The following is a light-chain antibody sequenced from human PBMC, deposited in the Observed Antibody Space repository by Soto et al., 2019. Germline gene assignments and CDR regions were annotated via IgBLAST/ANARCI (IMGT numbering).Light chain of an antibody. CDR2: SNN. J-gene: IGLJ1*01. V-gene: IGLV1-44*01. Sequence: QSVLTQPPSASGTPGQRVTISCSGSSSNIVSNTVNWYQQLPGTAPKLLIYSNNQRPSGVPDRFSGSKSGTSASLAISGLQSEDEADYYCAAWDDSLNGPVFGTGTKVTGL. CDR3: AAWDDSLNGPV. CDR1: SSNIVSNT.